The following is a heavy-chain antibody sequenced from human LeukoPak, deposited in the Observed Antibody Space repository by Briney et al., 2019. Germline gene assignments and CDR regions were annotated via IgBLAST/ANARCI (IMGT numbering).Heavy chain of an antibody. Sequence: GGSLRLSCAASGFTFSSYAMHWVRQAPGKGLEWVAVISYDGTNKYYADSVKGRFTISRDNSENTLYLQMNSLRAEDTAVYYCARALEGWLQVLDYWGRGTQVTVSS. D-gene: IGHD5-24*01. V-gene: IGHV3-30*04. CDR2: ISYDGTNK. CDR1: GFTFSSYA. J-gene: IGHJ4*02. CDR3: ARALEGWLQVLDY.